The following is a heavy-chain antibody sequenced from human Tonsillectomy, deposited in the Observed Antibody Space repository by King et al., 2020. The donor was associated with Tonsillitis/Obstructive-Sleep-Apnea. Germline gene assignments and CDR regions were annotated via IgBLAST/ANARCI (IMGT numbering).Heavy chain of an antibody. J-gene: IGHJ4*02. D-gene: IGHD6-13*01. V-gene: IGHV4-59*08. CDR2: IYYSGST. Sequence: QLQESGPGLVKPSETLSLTCTVSGGSISSYYWSWIRQPPGKGLEWIGYIYYSGSTNYNPSLKSRVTISVDTSKKQFSLKLSSVTAADTAIYYCARHLIAAAGLTYWGQGTLVTVSS. CDR1: GGSISSYY. CDR3: ARHLIAAAGLTY.